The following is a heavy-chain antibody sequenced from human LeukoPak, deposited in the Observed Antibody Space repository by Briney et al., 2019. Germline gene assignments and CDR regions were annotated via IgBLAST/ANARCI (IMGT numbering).Heavy chain of an antibody. V-gene: IGHV5-51*01. CDR1: GYSFTSHW. CDR2: FSPHDSDT. CDR3: ARPLCSGGSCYIDY. D-gene: IGHD2-15*01. J-gene: IGHJ4*02. Sequence: GESLKISCKGSGYSFTSHWIGWVRQMPGKGLEWMGIFSPHDSDTRYSPSFQGQVTISADKSIRTAYLQWSSLKASDTAMYYCARPLCSGGSCYIDYWGQGTLVTVSS.